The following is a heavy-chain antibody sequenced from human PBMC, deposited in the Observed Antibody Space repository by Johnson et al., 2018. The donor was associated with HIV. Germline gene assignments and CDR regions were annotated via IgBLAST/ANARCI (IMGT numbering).Heavy chain of an antibody. CDR2: ISYDGSNK. D-gene: IGHD1-26*01. J-gene: IGHJ3*02. CDR3: ARLGPHDAFDI. Sequence: WVRQAPGKGLEWVAVISYDGSNKYYADSVKGRFTISRDNSKNTLYLQMNSLRAEDTAVYYCARLGPHDAFDIWGQGTMVAVSS. V-gene: IGHV3-30-3*01.